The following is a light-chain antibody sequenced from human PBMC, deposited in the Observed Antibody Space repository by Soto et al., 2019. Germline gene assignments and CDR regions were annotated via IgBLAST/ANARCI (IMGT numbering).Light chain of an antibody. V-gene: IGKV3-15*01. CDR1: QSVSSN. J-gene: IGKJ4*01. CDR2: GAS. CDR3: QQYNNWPPLT. Sequence: EIVMTQSPATLSVSPGERATLSCRASQSVSSNLAWYQQKPGQAPRILIYGASTRATAIPARFSGSGSGTEFTLTISSLQSEEFAVYYCQQYNNWPPLTFGGGTKVEIK.